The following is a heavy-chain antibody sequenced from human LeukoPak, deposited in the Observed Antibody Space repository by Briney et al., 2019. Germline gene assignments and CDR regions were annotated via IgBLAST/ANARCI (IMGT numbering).Heavy chain of an antibody. Sequence: GGSVSLSCAASGFTFDDYAMHWVRQAPGKGLEWVSGISWNSGSIGYADSVKGRLTISRDNAKKSLFLQMNSLRAEDTALYYCVKDMGSSWTGGFDYWGQGTLVTVSS. D-gene: IGHD6-13*01. CDR3: VKDMGSSWTGGFDY. V-gene: IGHV3-9*01. CDR2: ISWNSGSI. CDR1: GFTFDDYA. J-gene: IGHJ4*02.